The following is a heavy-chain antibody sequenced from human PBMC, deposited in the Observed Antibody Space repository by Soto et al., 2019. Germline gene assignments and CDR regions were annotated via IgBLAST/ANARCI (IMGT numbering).Heavy chain of an antibody. CDR2: ISSSSSTI. V-gene: IGHV3-48*01. D-gene: IGHD4-17*01. J-gene: IGHJ3*02. Sequence: EVQLVESGGGLVQPGGSLRLSCAASGFTFSSYSMNWVRQAPGKGLEWVSYISSSSSTIYYADSVKGRFTISRDNAKNSLYLQMISLRAEDTAVYYCARAAFHDYGDYSDAFDIWGQGSMVTVSS. CDR3: ARAAFHDYGDYSDAFDI. CDR1: GFTFSSYS.